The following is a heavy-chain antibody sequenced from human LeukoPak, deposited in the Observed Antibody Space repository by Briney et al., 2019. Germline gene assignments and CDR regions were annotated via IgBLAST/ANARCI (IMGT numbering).Heavy chain of an antibody. Sequence: PGGSLRLSCAVSVFTFSSYWMDWVRQVPGKGLVWVSRISSDGSNTAYADSVKGRFTISRDNAKNTMYLQMSSLRAEDTAVYYCAKRGDGGAWYDYWGQGTLVIVSS. CDR1: VFTFSSYW. J-gene: IGHJ4*02. V-gene: IGHV3-74*01. CDR2: ISSDGSNT. CDR3: AKRGDGGAWYDY. D-gene: IGHD6-19*01.